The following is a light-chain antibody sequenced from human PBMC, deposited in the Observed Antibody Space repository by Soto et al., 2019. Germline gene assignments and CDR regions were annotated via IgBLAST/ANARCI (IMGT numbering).Light chain of an antibody. Sequence: EIVLTQSPDTLSLSPGERGTLSCRASQGVSSNSLAWYQQKPGQAPRLLIYGASSRASGIPDRFSGSGSGTDFILTISRLEPEDFAVYYCQQYGRSPGTFGQGTKVEVK. CDR2: GAS. CDR1: QGVSSNS. V-gene: IGKV3-20*01. CDR3: QQYGRSPGT. J-gene: IGKJ1*01.